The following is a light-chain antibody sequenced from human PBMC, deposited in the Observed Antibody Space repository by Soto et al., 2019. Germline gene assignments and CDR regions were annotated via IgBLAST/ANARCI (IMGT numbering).Light chain of an antibody. CDR2: GVS. CDR1: QGINTY. CDR3: QRYNSAPFT. V-gene: IGKV1-27*01. J-gene: IGKJ3*01. Sequence: DIQMTQSPSSLSASVGDRDTITCRASQGINTYLAWYRHQPGKIPQLLIYGVSTLHSGAPSRFSGSGSATDFTLTISSLQPEDVGTYYCQRYNSAPFTFGPGTKVDLK.